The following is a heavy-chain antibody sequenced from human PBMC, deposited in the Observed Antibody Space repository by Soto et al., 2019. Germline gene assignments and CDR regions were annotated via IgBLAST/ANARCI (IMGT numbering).Heavy chain of an antibody. CDR3: ARALITMVRGVIIRRWSDP. CDR1: GGSFSGYY. D-gene: IGHD3-10*01. CDR2: INHSGST. J-gene: IGHJ5*02. Sequence: SETLSLTCAVYGGSFSGYYWSWIRQPPGKGLEWIGEINHSGSTNYNPSLKSRVTISVDTSKNQFSLKLSSVTAADTAVYYCARALITMVRGVIIRRWSDPWGQGTLVTVSS. V-gene: IGHV4-34*01.